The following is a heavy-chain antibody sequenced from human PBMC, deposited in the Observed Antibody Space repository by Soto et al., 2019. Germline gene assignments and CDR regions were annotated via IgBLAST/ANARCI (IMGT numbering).Heavy chain of an antibody. Sequence: EVQLVESGGGLVQPGESLRLSCAASGFTVSSNYMSWVRQAPEKGLEWVSLIYSGGTTDYADSVKGRFTISRDNSKNTLYLQMNTLRAEDTAVYYCAARHIVAPYWGQGTLVTVSS. CDR2: IYSGGTT. D-gene: IGHD5-12*01. V-gene: IGHV3-66*01. CDR3: AARHIVAPY. J-gene: IGHJ4*02. CDR1: GFTVSSNY.